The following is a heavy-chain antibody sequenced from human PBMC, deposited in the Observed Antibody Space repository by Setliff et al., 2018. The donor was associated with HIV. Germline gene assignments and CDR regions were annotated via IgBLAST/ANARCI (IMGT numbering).Heavy chain of an antibody. CDR1: GYTFINYG. J-gene: IGHJ4*02. Sequence: GASVKVSCKTSGYTFINYGITWVRQAPGQGLEWMGWISPYNDYTNYEQSLQGRVRMTTDTSTRAAYMDLRSLRSNDTAMYYCARDMDYSNPDYWGQGTLVTVSS. CDR3: ARDMDYSNPDY. D-gene: IGHD4-4*01. V-gene: IGHV1-18*04. CDR2: ISPYNDYT.